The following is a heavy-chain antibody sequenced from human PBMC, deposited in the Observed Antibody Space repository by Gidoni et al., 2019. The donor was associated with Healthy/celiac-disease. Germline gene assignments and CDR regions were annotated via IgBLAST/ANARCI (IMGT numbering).Heavy chain of an antibody. D-gene: IGHD3-3*01. CDR2: INHSGST. CDR1: GGSFSGYY. J-gene: IGHJ5*02. CDR3: ARSWSGYYSRRVWFDP. Sequence: QVQLQQWGAGLLKPSETLSLTCAAYGGSFSGYYWSWIRQPPGKGLEWIGEINHSGSTNYTPSLKSRVTISVDTSKNQFSLKLSSVTAADTAVYYCARSWSGYYSRRVWFDPWGQGTLVTVSS. V-gene: IGHV4-34*01.